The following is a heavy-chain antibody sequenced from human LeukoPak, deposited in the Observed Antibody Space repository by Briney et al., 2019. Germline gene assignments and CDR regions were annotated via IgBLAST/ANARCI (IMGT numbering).Heavy chain of an antibody. CDR3: ARGGDMVRGVIPLDY. V-gene: IGHV4-34*01. J-gene: IGHJ4*02. CDR1: GGSFSGYY. D-gene: IGHD3-10*01. Sequence: PSETLSLTCAVYGGSFSGYYWSWIRQPPGKGLEWIGEINHSGSTNYNPSLKSRVTISVDTSKNQFSLKLGSVTAANTAVYYCARGGDMVRGVIPLDYWGQGTLVTVSS. CDR2: INHSGST.